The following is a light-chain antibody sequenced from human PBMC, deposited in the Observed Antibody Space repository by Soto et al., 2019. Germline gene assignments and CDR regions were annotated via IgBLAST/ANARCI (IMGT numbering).Light chain of an antibody. Sequence: QSALTQPASVSASPGQSITISCTGTSSDVGGYKFVSWYQHHPGKAPKLMIYEVSNRPSGVSNRFSGSKSGNTASLTISGLQAEDEADYYCSSYTSSSTPHVFGTGTKLTVL. CDR3: SSYTSSSTPHV. CDR2: EVS. V-gene: IGLV2-14*01. J-gene: IGLJ1*01. CDR1: SSDVGGYKF.